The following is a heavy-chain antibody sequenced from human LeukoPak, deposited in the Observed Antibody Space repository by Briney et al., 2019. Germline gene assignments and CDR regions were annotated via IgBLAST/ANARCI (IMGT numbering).Heavy chain of an antibody. J-gene: IGHJ4*02. Sequence: PGGSLRLSCAASGFTVSSNYMSWVRQAPGKGLEWVSVISGSGDSTYCADSLKGRFTISRDNSKNTVFLQMNSLRAEDTAIYYCAKQEEYQLLRAYYYDCWGQGTLVTVSS. CDR3: AKQEEYQLLRAYYYDC. CDR1: GFTVSSNY. CDR2: ISGSGDST. V-gene: IGHV3-23*01. D-gene: IGHD2-2*01.